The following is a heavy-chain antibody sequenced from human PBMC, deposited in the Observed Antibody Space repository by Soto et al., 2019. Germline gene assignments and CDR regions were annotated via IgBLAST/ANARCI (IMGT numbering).Heavy chain of an antibody. CDR1: GYTFTSYG. D-gene: IGHD6-19*01. Sequence: GASVKVSCKASGYTFTSYGIGWVRQAPGQGLEWMGWISAYNGNTNYAQKLQGRVTMTTDTSTSTAYMELRSLRSDDTAVYYCAREWDNSSGWPTIDYWGQGTLVTVAS. CDR3: AREWDNSSGWPTIDY. CDR2: ISAYNGNT. J-gene: IGHJ4*02. V-gene: IGHV1-18*01.